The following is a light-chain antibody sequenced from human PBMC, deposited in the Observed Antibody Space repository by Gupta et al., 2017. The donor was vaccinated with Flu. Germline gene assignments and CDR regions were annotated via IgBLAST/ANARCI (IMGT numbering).Light chain of an antibody. V-gene: IGLV3-21*02. CDR1: NIGSKS. CDR3: QVWDGGRDDSGL. CDR2: DDS. J-gene: IGLJ2*01. Sequence: SYELTQPPSVSVAPGQKARMTCGGNNIGSKSVHWYQQKPGQAPVVVVYDDSDRPSGIPERFSGSHSGNTATLTINRVDAGDEADYYCQVWDGGRDDSGLFGGGTKLTVL.